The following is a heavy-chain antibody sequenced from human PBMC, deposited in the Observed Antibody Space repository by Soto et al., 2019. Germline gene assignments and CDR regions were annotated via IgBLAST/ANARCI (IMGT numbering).Heavy chain of an antibody. CDR1: NYSFTSYG. J-gene: IGHJ5*02. V-gene: IGHV1-18*01. CDR3: AREVAAATIWLDP. CDR2: ISPYNGNT. D-gene: IGHD2-15*01. Sequence: QEQLVQSGAQVKNPGAAVMVSCKASNYSFTSYGFSWIRQAPGQGLEWMGWISPYNGNTNYAQEFQGRVTMTTGTSTIPAFTELRSLRSDAAEASYGAREVAAATIWLDPWGQGTLVTFS.